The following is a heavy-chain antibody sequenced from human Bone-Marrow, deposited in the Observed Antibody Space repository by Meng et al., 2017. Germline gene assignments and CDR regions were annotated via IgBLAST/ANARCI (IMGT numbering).Heavy chain of an antibody. V-gene: IGHV1-69*18. CDR2: VITIFGTA. CDR3: AREPCPRVSWFDP. CDR1: GGTYSSCA. D-gene: IGHD3-3*01. Sequence: QWRWVRPVEALKKLAPPVTVSGKSSGGTYSSCASHWVGQALEQGGECNESVITIFGTANYAQKSKARVTITADESTSTAYMELSSLRADDTAVYYCAREPCPRVSWFDPWGQGTLVTVSS. J-gene: IGHJ5*02.